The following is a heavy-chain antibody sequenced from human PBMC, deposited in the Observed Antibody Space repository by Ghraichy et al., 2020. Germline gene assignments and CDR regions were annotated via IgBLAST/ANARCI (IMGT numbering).Heavy chain of an antibody. J-gene: IGHJ4*02. CDR3: AARYYGDSSGDY. D-gene: IGHD4-17*01. CDR1: GGSISSGGYS. CDR2: IYYSGST. V-gene: IGHV4-30-4*07. Sequence: SQTLSLTCAVSGGSISSGGYSWSWIRQPPGKGLEWIGYIYYSGSTYYNPSLKSRVTISVDTSKNQFSLKLSSVTAADTAVYYCAARYYGDSSGDYWGQGTLVTVSS.